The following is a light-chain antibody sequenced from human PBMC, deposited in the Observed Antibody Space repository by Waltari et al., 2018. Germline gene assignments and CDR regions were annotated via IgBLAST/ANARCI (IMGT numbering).Light chain of an antibody. Sequence: ETVLTQSPGTLSLSPGERATLSCRVSQSVPSSQLAWYQQKPGQAPRLLIYVAASRATGIPDRCSGSVSGTNFTLTISRLEPEDFAVYYCHQYSGPCTFGGGTKVE. CDR2: VAA. CDR1: QSVPSSQ. V-gene: IGKV3-20*01. CDR3: HQYSGPCT. J-gene: IGKJ4*01.